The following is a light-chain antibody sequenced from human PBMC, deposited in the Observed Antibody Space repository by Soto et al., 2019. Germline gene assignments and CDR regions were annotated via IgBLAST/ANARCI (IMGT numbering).Light chain of an antibody. J-gene: IGKJ5*01. CDR1: QSVADNY. Sequence: EIVLTQSPGTLSLSPGERATLSCRASQSVADNYLAWYQQKPGQPPRLLIYAASRRATGIPDTFSGSGSGTDFTLTITRLEPEDFAVYYCQQYNNWPITFGQGTRLEIK. V-gene: IGKV3-20*01. CDR3: QQYNNWPIT. CDR2: AAS.